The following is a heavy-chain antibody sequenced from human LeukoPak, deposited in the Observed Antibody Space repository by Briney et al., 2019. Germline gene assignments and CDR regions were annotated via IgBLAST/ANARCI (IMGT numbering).Heavy chain of an antibody. D-gene: IGHD2-2*01. CDR2: IYYSGST. J-gene: IGHJ4*02. CDR3: ARQYCSSTNCYYFDY. CDR1: GGSISSYF. V-gene: IGHV4-59*01. Sequence: SETLSLICTVSGGSISSYFWSWIRQLPGKGLEWIGYIYYSGSTNYNPSLKSRVTISVDTSKNQFSLTLSSVTAADTAVYYCARQYCSSTNCYYFDYWGQGTLVTVSS.